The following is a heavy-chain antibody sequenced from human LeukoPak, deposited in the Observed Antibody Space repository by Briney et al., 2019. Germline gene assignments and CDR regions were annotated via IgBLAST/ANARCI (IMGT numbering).Heavy chain of an antibody. D-gene: IGHD1-26*01. J-gene: IGHJ3*02. CDR1: GFTFSSYA. CDR3: ATHLSGWKERDAFDI. V-gene: IGHV3-23*01. CDR2: ISGSGGST. Sequence: QPGGSLRLSCAASGFTFSSYAMSWVRQAPGKGLEWVSAISGSGGSTYYADSVKGRFTISRDNSKNTLYLQMNSLRAEDTAVCYCATHLSGWKERDAFDIWGQGTMVTVSS.